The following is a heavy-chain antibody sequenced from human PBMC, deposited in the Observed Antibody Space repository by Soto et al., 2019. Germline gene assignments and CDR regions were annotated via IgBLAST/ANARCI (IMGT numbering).Heavy chain of an antibody. D-gene: IGHD1-26*01. V-gene: IGHV3-73*02. CDR3: ARLAEWEYYDGMDV. CDR1: GFTFSVSA. CDR2: IRSKADNYAT. Sequence: EVQLVESGGGLVQPGGSLKLSCAVSGFTFSVSAIHWVRQASGKGLEGVGRIRSKADNYATAYGASAKGRFSIARDDSKNTAHLQMSSLNTENTAVYYCARLAEWEYYDGMDVWGQGTKVTVSS. J-gene: IGHJ6*02.